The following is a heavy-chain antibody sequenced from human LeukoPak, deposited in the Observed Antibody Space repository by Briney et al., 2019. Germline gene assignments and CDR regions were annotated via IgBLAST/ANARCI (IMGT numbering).Heavy chain of an antibody. J-gene: IGHJ5*02. CDR2: TYYRSKWYN. Sequence: SQTLSLTCAISGDSVSSNSAAWNWIRLSPSRGLEWLGRTYYRSKWYNNYAVSVKSRISINPDTSKNQFSLQLNSVTPEDTAVYYCSRGTAAAGFLSWGQGTLVTVSS. CDR1: GDSVSSNSAA. CDR3: SRGTAAAGFLS. V-gene: IGHV6-1*01. D-gene: IGHD6-13*01.